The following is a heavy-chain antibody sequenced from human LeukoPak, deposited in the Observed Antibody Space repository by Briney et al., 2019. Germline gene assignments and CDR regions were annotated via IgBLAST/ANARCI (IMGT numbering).Heavy chain of an antibody. CDR2: ISAYNGNT. CDR3: ARDRSYGSGSYYNYFDY. Sequence: ASVKVSCRASGYTFTSYGISWVRQAPGQGLEWMGWISAYNGNTNYAQKLQGRVTMTTDTSTSTAYMELRSLRSDDTAVYYCARDRSYGSGSYYNYFDYWGQGTLVTVSS. CDR1: GYTFTSYG. J-gene: IGHJ4*02. V-gene: IGHV1-18*01. D-gene: IGHD3-10*01.